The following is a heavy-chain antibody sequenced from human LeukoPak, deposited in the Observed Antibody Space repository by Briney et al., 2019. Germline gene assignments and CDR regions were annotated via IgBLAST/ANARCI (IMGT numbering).Heavy chain of an antibody. CDR2: ISYDAGSNT. J-gene: IGHJ4*02. D-gene: IGHD6-13*01. Sequence: GGSLRLSCAASGFTFSKYSMHWVRQAPGKGLEWVAVISYDAGSNTYYADSVKRRSTTSRDNSKNTLYLQKSSLRDEDTGVYYCARGPGYSSSWYYFDYWGQGTLVTVS. CDR1: GFTFSKYS. CDR3: ARGPGYSSSWYYFDY. V-gene: IGHV3-30-3*01.